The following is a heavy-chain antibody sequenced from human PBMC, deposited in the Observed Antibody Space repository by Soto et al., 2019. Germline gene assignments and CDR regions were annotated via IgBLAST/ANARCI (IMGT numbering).Heavy chain of an antibody. V-gene: IGHV4-34*01. Sequence: PSETLSLTCAVYGGSFSGYYWSWIRQPPGRGLEWIGEINHSGSTNYNPSLKSRVTISVDTSKNQFSLKLSSVTAADTAVYYCARGGYYGSGSYIGHYYYYMDVWGKGTTVTVSS. D-gene: IGHD3-10*01. J-gene: IGHJ6*03. CDR1: GGSFSGYY. CDR3: ARGGYYGSGSYIGHYYYYMDV. CDR2: INHSGST.